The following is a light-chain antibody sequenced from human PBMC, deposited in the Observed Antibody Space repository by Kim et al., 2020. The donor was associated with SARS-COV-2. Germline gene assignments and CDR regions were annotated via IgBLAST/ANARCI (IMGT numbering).Light chain of an antibody. CDR3: QTYDRNLVCRV. CDR1: SSNIGANYD. CDR2: SNN. J-gene: IGLJ3*02. Sequence: QPVLTQPPSVSGAPGQGVTISCTGSSSNIGANYDVHWYQQLPGTAPKLLITSNNDRLSGFPDRFSASKSDTSASLAITGLQPDDEGDYYCQTYDRNLVCRVFGGGTQLTVL. V-gene: IGLV1-40*01.